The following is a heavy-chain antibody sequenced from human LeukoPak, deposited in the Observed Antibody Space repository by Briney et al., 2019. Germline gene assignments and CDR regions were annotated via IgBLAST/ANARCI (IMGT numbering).Heavy chain of an antibody. CDR2: IYYSGST. V-gene: IGHV4-59*01. J-gene: IGHJ4*02. CDR1: GGSISSYY. D-gene: IGHD3-10*01. CDR3: ARAKYYYGSGSYHFDY. Sequence: PSETLSLTCTVSGGSISSYYWSWLRQPPGKGLEGIGYIYYSGSTNYNPSLKSRVTTSVDTSKNQFSLKLSSVTAADTAVYYCARAKYYYGSGSYHFDYWGQGTLVTVSS.